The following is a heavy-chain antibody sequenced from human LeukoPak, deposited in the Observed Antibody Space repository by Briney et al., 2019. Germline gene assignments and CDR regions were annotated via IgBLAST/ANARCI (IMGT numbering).Heavy chain of an antibody. Sequence: GGSLRLSCAASGSTFSSYWMSWVRQAPGKGLEWVANIKQDGSEKYYVDSVKGRFTISRDNAKNSLYLQMNSLRAEDTAVYYCARDGSETYYDFWSGYPPAGYYDYWGQGTLVTVSS. CDR2: IKQDGSEK. D-gene: IGHD3-3*01. CDR3: ARDGSETYYDFWSGYPPAGYYDY. V-gene: IGHV3-7*05. J-gene: IGHJ4*02. CDR1: GSTFSSYW.